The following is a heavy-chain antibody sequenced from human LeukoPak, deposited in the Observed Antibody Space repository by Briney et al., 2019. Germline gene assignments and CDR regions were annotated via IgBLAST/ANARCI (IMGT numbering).Heavy chain of an antibody. V-gene: IGHV3-7*01. D-gene: IGHD6-6*01. CDR3: ARADGSSSSYAPLGY. J-gene: IGHJ4*02. Sequence: PGGSLRLSCAASGFTFSGYWMSWVRQAPGKGLEWVANIKQDGSEKFYVDSVKGRFTISRGNAKNSLYLQMNSLRAEDTAVYYCARADGSSSSYAPLGYWGQGTLVTVSS. CDR2: IKQDGSEK. CDR1: GFTFSGYW.